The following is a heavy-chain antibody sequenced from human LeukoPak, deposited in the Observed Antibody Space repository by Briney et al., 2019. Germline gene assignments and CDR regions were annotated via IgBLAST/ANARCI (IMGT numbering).Heavy chain of an antibody. V-gene: IGHV4-39*07. CDR3: ASLRITMIVVA. D-gene: IGHD3-22*01. Sequence: SETLSLTCTVSGGSISSSSYYWGWIRQPPGKGLEWIGSICYSGSTYYNPSLKSRVTISVDTSKNQFSLKLSSVTAADTAVYYCASLRITMIVVAWGQGTLVTVSS. J-gene: IGHJ5*02. CDR1: GGSISSSSYY. CDR2: ICYSGST.